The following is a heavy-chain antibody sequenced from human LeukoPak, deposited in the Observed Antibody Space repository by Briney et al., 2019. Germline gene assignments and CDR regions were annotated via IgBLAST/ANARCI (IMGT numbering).Heavy chain of an antibody. D-gene: IGHD2-15*01. Sequence: GESLKISCNASGYSLTTYWLGWVRQMPGKGLEWLGIIYPGDSETRYSPPLQGQVTISADKSISTAYLQWSSLKASDSAMYFWVRHESNRWYQSLFDYWGQGTLVTVSS. V-gene: IGHV5-51*01. J-gene: IGHJ4*02. CDR1: GYSLTTYW. CDR2: IYPGDSET. CDR3: VRHESNRWYQSLFDY.